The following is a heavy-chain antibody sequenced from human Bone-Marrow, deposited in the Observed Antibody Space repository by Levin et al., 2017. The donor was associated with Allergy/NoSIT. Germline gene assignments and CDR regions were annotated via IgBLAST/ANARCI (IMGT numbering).Heavy chain of an antibody. Sequence: GGSLRLSCAASGFIFTHYGMNWVRQAPGKGLEWVALIWFDGSDIYYADSVKGRFTISRDDSKDTLYLEMNSLRAEDTALYYCARRLGDGIDYWGQGTFVTVSS. CDR3: ARRLGDGIDY. D-gene: IGHD3-16*01. CDR1: GFIFTHYG. V-gene: IGHV3-33*01. J-gene: IGHJ4*02. CDR2: IWFDGSDI.